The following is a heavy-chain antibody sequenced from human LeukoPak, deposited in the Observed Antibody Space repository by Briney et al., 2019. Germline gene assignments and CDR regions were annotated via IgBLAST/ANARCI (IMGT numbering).Heavy chain of an antibody. CDR2: MNPNCGHT. CDR3: ARAVSGYYHFDY. V-gene: IGHV1-8*03. Sequence: MVCMNPNCGHTVYAQQFQGRVTITRNTSISTAYMEMSRLRSEDTAVYYCARAVSGYYHFDYWGQGTLVTVSS. D-gene: IGHD3-3*01. J-gene: IGHJ4*02.